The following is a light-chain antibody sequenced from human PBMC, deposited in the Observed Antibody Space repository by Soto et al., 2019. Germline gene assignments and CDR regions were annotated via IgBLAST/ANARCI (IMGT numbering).Light chain of an antibody. J-gene: IGLJ2*01. CDR3: SSYTNSSTLVV. CDR2: DVS. Sequence: QSALTQPASVSGSPGQSITISCTGTSSDIGTYNYVSWYQHHPGKVPKLMIYDVSNRPSGVSNRFSGSKSGNTASLTISGLQAEDEADYYCSSYTNSSTLVVFGGGTKLTVL. CDR1: SSDIGTYNY. V-gene: IGLV2-14*01.